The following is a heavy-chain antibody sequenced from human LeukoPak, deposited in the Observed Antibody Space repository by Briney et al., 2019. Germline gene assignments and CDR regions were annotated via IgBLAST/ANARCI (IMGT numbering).Heavy chain of an antibody. Sequence: GGSLGLSCAASGFTFSSYGMNWVRQAPGKGLEWISYISSSGSSISYADSVKGRFTISRDNAKNSLNLQMNSLRAEDTAVYYCARDRLFGNLPDYWGQGTLVTVSS. CDR3: ARDRLFGNLPDY. D-gene: IGHD1-7*01. V-gene: IGHV3-48*04. J-gene: IGHJ4*02. CDR1: GFTFSSYG. CDR2: ISSSGSSI.